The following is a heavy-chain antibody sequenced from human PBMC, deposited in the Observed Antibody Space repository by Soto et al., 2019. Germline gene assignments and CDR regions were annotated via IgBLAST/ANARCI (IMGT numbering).Heavy chain of an antibody. CDR3: ARLGYDSSGYPSWFDP. Sequence: TLSLTCTVSAGSISSSSYSWSWIRQHPGKGLEWIAYVYFSGNTYYNPSLKSRVAISVDTSERQFSLRLTSVTVADTAVYYCARLGYDSSGYPSWFDPWGQGTLVTVSS. J-gene: IGHJ5*02. D-gene: IGHD3-22*01. V-gene: IGHV4-31*03. CDR2: VYFSGNT. CDR1: AGSISSSSYS.